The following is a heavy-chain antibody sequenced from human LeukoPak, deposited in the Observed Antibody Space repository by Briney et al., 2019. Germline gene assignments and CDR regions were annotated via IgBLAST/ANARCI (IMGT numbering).Heavy chain of an antibody. Sequence: SETLSLTCAVYGGSFSGYYWSWIRQPPGKGLEWIGEINHSGSTNYNPSLKSRVTISVDTSKNQFSLKLSSVTAADTAVYYCARTLYSSGWYEKVDAFDIWGQGTMVTVSS. CDR2: INHSGST. CDR1: GGSFSGYY. D-gene: IGHD6-19*01. CDR3: ARTLYSSGWYEKVDAFDI. J-gene: IGHJ3*02. V-gene: IGHV4-34*01.